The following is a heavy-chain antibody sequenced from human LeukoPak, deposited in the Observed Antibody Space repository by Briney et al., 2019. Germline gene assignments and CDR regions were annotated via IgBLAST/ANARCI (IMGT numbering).Heavy chain of an antibody. J-gene: IGHJ4*02. CDR3: ARDGGSSWYFVEFDY. D-gene: IGHD6-13*01. Sequence: SETLPLTCTVSGGSISSYYWSWIRQPPGKGLEWIGYIYYSGSTNYNPSLKSRVTISVDTSKNQFSLKLSSATAADTAVYYCARDGGSSWYFVEFDYWGQGTLVTVSS. CDR2: IYYSGST. V-gene: IGHV4-59*01. CDR1: GGSISSYY.